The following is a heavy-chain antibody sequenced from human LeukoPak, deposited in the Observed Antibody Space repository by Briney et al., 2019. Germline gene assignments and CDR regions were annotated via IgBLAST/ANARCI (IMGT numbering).Heavy chain of an antibody. D-gene: IGHD1-26*01. J-gene: IGHJ5*02. CDR1: GGSISSYY. V-gene: IGHV4-59*01. CDR3: ARGGNYWPQWWFDP. CDR2: IHYSGST. Sequence: PSETLSLTCTVSGGSISSYYWSWIRQPPGKGLEWIGYIHYSGSTNYNPSLKSRVTISVDTSKNQFSLKLSSVTAADTAVYYCARGGNYWPQWWFDPWGRGTLVSVSS.